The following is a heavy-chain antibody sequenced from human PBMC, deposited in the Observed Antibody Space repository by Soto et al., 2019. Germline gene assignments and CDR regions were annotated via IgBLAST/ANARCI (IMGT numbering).Heavy chain of an antibody. CDR2: MNPNSGNT. CDR1: GYTFTSYD. CDR3: ARENSGYYDY. D-gene: IGHD2-15*01. V-gene: IGHV1-8*01. Sequence: QVQLVQSGAEVKKPGASVKVSCKASGYTFTSYDINWVRQATGQGLEWMGWMNPNSGNTGYAQKYQGRGTRTRNTSISTAYMELSSLSSEDTAVYYWARENSGYYDYCGQGSMVTVSS. J-gene: IGHJ4*02.